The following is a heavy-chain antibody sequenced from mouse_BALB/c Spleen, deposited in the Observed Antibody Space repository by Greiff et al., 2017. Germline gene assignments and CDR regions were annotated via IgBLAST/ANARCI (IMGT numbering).Heavy chain of an antibody. Sequence: VHVKQSGAELVRSGASVKLSCTASGFNIKDYYMHWVKQRPEQGLEWIGWIDPENGDTEYAPKFQGKATMTADTSSNTAYLQLSSLTSEDTAVYYCNARITTVVFDYWGQGTTLTVSS. D-gene: IGHD1-1*01. CDR2: IDPENGDT. J-gene: IGHJ2*01. V-gene: IGHV14-4*02. CDR1: GFNIKDYY. CDR3: NARITTVVFDY.